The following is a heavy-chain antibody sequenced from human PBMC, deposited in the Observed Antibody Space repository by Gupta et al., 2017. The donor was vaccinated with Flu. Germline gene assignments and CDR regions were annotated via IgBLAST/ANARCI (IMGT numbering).Heavy chain of an antibody. CDR3: ARISQNFYYYMDV. V-gene: IGHV4-30-2*06. CDR1: DSS. J-gene: IGHJ6*03. CDR2: IFQSGST. Sequence: DSSWSWIRQSPGKGLEWIGYIFQSGSTYYNPSLASRLTISVDRSSNQFSLRLTSVTAADTAVYFCARISQNFYYYMDVWGKGTTVTVSS.